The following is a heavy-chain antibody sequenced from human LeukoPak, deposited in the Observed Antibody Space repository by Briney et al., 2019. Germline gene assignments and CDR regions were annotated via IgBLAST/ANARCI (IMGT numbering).Heavy chain of an antibody. J-gene: IGHJ4*02. CDR1: GGSFSGYY. CDR2: INHSGST. Sequence: SETLSLTCAVYGGSFSGYYWSWIRQPPGKGLEWIGEINHSGSTNYNPSLKSRVTISVDTPKNQFSLKLSSVTAADTAVYYCARDNLARRTLYYYGSGSYYKGPRAHFDYWGQGTLVTVSS. CDR3: ARDNLARRTLYYYGSGSYYKGPRAHFDY. D-gene: IGHD3-10*01. V-gene: IGHV4-34*01.